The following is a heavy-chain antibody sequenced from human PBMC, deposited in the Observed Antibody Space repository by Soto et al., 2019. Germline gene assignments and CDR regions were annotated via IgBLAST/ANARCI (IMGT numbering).Heavy chain of an antibody. J-gene: IGHJ4*02. V-gene: IGHV3-30*18. D-gene: IGHD6-19*01. CDR2: ISYDGSNK. CDR3: AKDSIAVAGSEDY. CDR1: GFTFSSYG. Sequence: GGSLRLSCAASGFTFSSYGMHWVRQAPGKGLEWVAVISYDGSNKYYADSVKGRFTISRDNSKNTLYLQMNSLRAEDTAVYYCAKDSIAVAGSEDYWGQGTLVTVSS.